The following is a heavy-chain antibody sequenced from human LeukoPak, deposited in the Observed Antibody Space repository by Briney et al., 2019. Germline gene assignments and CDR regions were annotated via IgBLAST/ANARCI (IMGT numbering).Heavy chain of an antibody. CDR2: INHSGST. CDR1: GGSFSGYY. CDR3: ARKSVDTAMVLQAAFDY. D-gene: IGHD5-18*01. J-gene: IGHJ4*02. V-gene: IGHV4-34*01. Sequence: SETLSLTCAVYGGSFSGYYWSWIRQSPGKGLEWIGEINHSGSTNYNPSLKSRVTISVDTSKNQFSLKPSSVTAADTAVYYCARKSVDTAMVLQAAFDYWGQGTLVTVSS.